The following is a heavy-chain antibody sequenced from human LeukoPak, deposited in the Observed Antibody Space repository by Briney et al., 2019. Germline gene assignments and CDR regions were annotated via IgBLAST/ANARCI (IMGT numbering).Heavy chain of an antibody. CDR3: AKEAREDSNGDDYYYYYMDV. V-gene: IGHV3-23*01. D-gene: IGHD5-18*01. J-gene: IGHJ6*03. Sequence: PGGSLTLSCAASAFTFSSYAMSWLRQAPGKGLEWVSGISGSGGRTYHPNSEKGRFTISRDNSKNTMYLQMNSLRAEDTAVYYCAKEAREDSNGDDYYYYYMDVWGKGTTVTVSS. CDR2: ISGSGGRT. CDR1: AFTFSSYA.